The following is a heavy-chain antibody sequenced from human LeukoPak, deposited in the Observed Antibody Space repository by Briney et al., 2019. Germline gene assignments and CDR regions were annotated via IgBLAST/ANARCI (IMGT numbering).Heavy chain of an antibody. Sequence: GGSLRLSCAASGFTFSSYSMNWVRQAPGKGLEWVSSISSSSSYIYYADSVKGRFTISRDNAKNSLYLQMNSLRAEDTALYYCAKAQTGTTNYYYYMDVWGKGTTVTISS. V-gene: IGHV3-21*04. CDR3: AKAQTGTTNYYYYMDV. J-gene: IGHJ6*03. D-gene: IGHD1-1*01. CDR1: GFTFSSYS. CDR2: ISSSSSYI.